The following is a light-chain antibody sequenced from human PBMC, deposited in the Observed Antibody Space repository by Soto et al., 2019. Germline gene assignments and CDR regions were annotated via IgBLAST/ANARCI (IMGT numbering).Light chain of an antibody. CDR3: QQFTFSMWT. Sequence: EVVLTQSPGTLSLSPGETATLSCRTSQSVYNNYLAWYQHKPGQAPRLLIHGASSRATDVPDRFSASGSGTDFTLTIHRLEPEDFAVYYCQQFTFSMWTFGQGTRVEV. V-gene: IGKV3-20*01. CDR1: QSVYNNY. CDR2: GAS. J-gene: IGKJ1*01.